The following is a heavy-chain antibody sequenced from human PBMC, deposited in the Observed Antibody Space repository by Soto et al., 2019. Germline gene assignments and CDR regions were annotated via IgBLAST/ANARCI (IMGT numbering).Heavy chain of an antibody. CDR3: ARARGYSYGQVDS. J-gene: IGHJ4*02. CDR1: GYTFTSYA. V-gene: IGHV1-3*04. Sequence: ASVRVSCKASGYTFTSYAMHWVRQAPGQRLEWMGWINTGNGDTKYSQKFQGRVTITRDTSASTAYMDLSSLRSEDTAVYYCARARGYSYGQVDSSGPVTRVTVSS. CDR2: INTGNGDT. D-gene: IGHD5-18*01.